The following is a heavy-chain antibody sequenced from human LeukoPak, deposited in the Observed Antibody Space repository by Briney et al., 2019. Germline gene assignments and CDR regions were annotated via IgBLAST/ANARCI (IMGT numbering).Heavy chain of an antibody. V-gene: IGHV6-1*01. Sequence: SQTLSLTCALSGDSVSSNSAAWNWIRQSPSRGLEWPGRTYYRSKWYNDYAVSVKSRITINPDTSKNQFSLQLNSVTPEDTAVYYCARDVAEGGGELDYWGQGTLVTVSS. CDR1: GDSVSSNSAA. CDR3: ARDVAEGGGELDY. D-gene: IGHD3-16*01. CDR2: TYYRSKWYN. J-gene: IGHJ4*02.